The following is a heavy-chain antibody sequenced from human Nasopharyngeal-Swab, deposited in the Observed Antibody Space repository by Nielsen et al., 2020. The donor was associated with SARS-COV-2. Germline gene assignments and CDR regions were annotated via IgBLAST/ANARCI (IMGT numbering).Heavy chain of an antibody. D-gene: IGHD4-23*01. CDR3: ARWGRTDGGNPRYFDY. Sequence: SVKVSCKASGGTFSSYAISWVRQAPGQGLEWMGRIIPILGIANYAQKFQGRVTITADKSTSTAYMELSSLRSEDTAVYYCARWGRTDGGNPRYFDYWGQGTLVTFSS. J-gene: IGHJ4*02. V-gene: IGHV1-69*04. CDR2: IIPILGIA. CDR1: GGTFSSYA.